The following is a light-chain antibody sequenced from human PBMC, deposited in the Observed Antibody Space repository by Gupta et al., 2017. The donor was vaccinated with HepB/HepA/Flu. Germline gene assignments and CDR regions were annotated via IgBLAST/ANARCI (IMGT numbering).Light chain of an antibody. CDR3: QQYNSLWT. Sequence: DIQMTQSPPTLSASVGDRVTITCRASQSINSWLAWYQQKPGKAPKLLIYQASRLQSGVPYRFSGGGSGTDFTLTIISLQPDDFATYYCQQYNSLWTFGQGTKVEIK. CDR1: QSINSW. J-gene: IGKJ1*01. V-gene: IGKV1-5*03. CDR2: QAS.